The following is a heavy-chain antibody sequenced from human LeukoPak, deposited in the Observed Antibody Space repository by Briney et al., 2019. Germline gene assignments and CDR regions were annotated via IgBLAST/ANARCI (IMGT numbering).Heavy chain of an antibody. D-gene: IGHD3-9*01. Sequence: GGSLRLSCAASGFTFSSYGMSWVRQAPGKGLEWVSAISGSGGSTYYADSVKGRFTISRDNSKNALFLQMNSLRPEDTAVYYCARGPDYDILADYFDYWGQGTLVTVSS. CDR3: ARGPDYDILADYFDY. CDR2: ISGSGGST. J-gene: IGHJ4*02. CDR1: GFTFSSYG. V-gene: IGHV3-23*01.